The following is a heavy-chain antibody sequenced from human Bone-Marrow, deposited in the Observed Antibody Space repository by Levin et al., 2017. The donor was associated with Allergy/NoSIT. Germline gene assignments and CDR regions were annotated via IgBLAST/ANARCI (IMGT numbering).Heavy chain of an antibody. CDR2: ISYDGSNK. D-gene: IGHD6-13*01. CDR1: GFTFSSYA. Sequence: LSLTCAASGFTFSSYAMHWVRQAPGKGLEWVAVISYDGSNKYYADSVKGRFTISRDNSKNTLYLQMNSLRAEDTAVYYCARDLLGDFRIAAAGPFDPWGQGTLVTVSS. CDR3: ARDLLGDFRIAAAGPFDP. V-gene: IGHV3-30*04. J-gene: IGHJ5*02.